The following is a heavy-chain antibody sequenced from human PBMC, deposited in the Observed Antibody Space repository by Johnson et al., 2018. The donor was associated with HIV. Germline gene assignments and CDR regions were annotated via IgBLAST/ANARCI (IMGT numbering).Heavy chain of an antibody. CDR3: AKGGASYYDSPGDAFDI. CDR1: GFTFDDYA. Sequence: VQLVESGGGLVQPGRSLRLSCAASGFTFDDYAMHWVRQAPGKGLEWVSGISWNSGSIGYADSVKGRFTISRDNSKNSLYLQMNSLRAEDTALYYCAKGGASYYDSPGDAFDIWGQGTMVTVSS. V-gene: IGHV3-9*01. J-gene: IGHJ3*02. D-gene: IGHD3-22*01. CDR2: ISWNSGSI.